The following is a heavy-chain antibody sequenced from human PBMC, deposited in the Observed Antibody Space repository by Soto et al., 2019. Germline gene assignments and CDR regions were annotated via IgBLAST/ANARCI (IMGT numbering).Heavy chain of an antibody. CDR1: GGSFSGHY. Sequence: SETLSLTCAVYGGSFSGHYCSWIRQPPGKGLEWIGEINHSGSTNYNPSLKSRVTISVDTSKNQFSLKLSSVTAADTAVYYCARVGVYYYDSSGLVYWGQGTLVTVSS. CDR2: INHSGST. V-gene: IGHV4-34*01. CDR3: ARVGVYYYDSSGLVY. D-gene: IGHD3-22*01. J-gene: IGHJ4*02.